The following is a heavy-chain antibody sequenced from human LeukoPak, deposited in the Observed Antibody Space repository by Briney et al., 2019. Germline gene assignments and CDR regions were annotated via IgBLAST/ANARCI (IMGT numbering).Heavy chain of an antibody. J-gene: IGHJ5*02. CDR1: GFTFSSYG. Sequence: GRSLRLSCAASGFTFSSYGMHWVRQAPGKGLEWVAVISYDGSNKYYADSVKGRFTISRDNSNNTLYLQMNSLRAEDTAVYYCAKGLLHDPSWFDPWGQGTLVTVSS. D-gene: IGHD3-3*01. CDR3: AKGLLHDPSWFDP. V-gene: IGHV3-30*18. CDR2: ISYDGSNK.